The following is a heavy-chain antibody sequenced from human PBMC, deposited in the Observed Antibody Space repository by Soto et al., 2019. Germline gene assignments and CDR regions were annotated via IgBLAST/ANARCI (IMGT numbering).Heavy chain of an antibody. D-gene: IGHD1-20*01. CDR2: IGFDGTNI. CDR3: VRTACVINNCSYRGVR. J-gene: IGHJ4*02. CDR1: GFDFKTYG. Sequence: QGQLVESGGGVVQPGRSLRLSCVASGFDFKTYGMHWVRQAPGKGLEWVAVIGFDGTNIHYSDSVRGRFCISRDNSENTVSLQMNSLRVEDTALYYCVRTACVINNCSYRGVRWGQGTLVTV. V-gene: IGHV3-33*01.